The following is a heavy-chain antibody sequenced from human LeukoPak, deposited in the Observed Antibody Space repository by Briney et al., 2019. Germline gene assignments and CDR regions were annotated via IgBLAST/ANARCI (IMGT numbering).Heavy chain of an antibody. J-gene: IGHJ4*02. Sequence: PSETLSLTCDVSGGSIRSYYWGWVRQPAGKGLEWIGRIYTTGTTDFNPSLKSRLTMSVDTSKNQFSLNLTSVTAADTAVYFCARQGYTAAYYFLVLWSPGTLVTVSS. CDR1: GGSIRSYY. CDR2: IYTTGTT. CDR3: ARQGYTAAYYFLVL. D-gene: IGHD2/OR15-2a*01. V-gene: IGHV4-4*07.